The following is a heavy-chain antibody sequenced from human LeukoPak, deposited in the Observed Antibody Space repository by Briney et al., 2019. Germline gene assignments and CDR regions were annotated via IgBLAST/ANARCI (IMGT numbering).Heavy chain of an antibody. J-gene: IGHJ3*01. CDR2: INPNSGGT. V-gene: IGHV1-2*02. Sequence: ASVKVSCRASGYTFTGNYIHWVLQAPGQGLEWMGWINPNSGGTNFAQRFQGRVTMTRDTSITTAYMDLTRLTSDDTAVYYCARGDRSSSVLEDAFDLWGQGTMVTVSS. CDR1: GYTFTGNY. D-gene: IGHD6-6*01. CDR3: ARGDRSSSVLEDAFDL.